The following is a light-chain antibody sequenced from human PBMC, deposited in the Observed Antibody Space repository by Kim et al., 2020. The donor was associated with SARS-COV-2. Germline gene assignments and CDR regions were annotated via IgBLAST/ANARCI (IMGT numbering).Light chain of an antibody. J-gene: IGLJ3*02. CDR1: SLRSYY. V-gene: IGLV3-19*01. CDR3: NSRESSGNHRV. Sequence: SSELTQDPAVSVALGQTVRITCQGDSLRSYYASWYQQKPGQAPVLVIYGKNNRPSGIPDRFSGSSSGNTASLTITGAQAEDEADYYCNSRESSGNHRVFGGGTKLTVL. CDR2: GKN.